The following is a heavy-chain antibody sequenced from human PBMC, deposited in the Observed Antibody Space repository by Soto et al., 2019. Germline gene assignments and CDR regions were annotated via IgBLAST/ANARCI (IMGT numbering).Heavy chain of an antibody. Sequence: GGSLRLSCAASGFTFSSYSMNWVRQAPGKGLEWVSSISSSSSYIYYADSVKGRFTISRDNAKNSLYLQMNSLRAEDTAVYYCARSGLWLRLRYYYYGMDVWGQGTTVTVSS. J-gene: IGHJ6*02. CDR1: GFTFSSYS. V-gene: IGHV3-21*01. CDR2: ISSSSSYI. CDR3: ARSGLWLRLRYYYYGMDV. D-gene: IGHD5-18*01.